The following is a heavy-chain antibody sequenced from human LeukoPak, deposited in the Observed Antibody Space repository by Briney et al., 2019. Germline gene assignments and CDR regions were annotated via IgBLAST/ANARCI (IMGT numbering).Heavy chain of an antibody. CDR1: GGSISSGSYY. CDR2: IYYSGIT. Sequence: NPSETLSLTCTVSGGSISSGSYYWGWIRQPPGKGLEWIGNIYYSGITDYNPSLKSRVTISVDTSKNQFSLKLSSVTAADTAVYYCARVPPWYMDVWGKGTTITVSS. V-gene: IGHV4-39*07. CDR3: ARVPPWYMDV. J-gene: IGHJ6*03.